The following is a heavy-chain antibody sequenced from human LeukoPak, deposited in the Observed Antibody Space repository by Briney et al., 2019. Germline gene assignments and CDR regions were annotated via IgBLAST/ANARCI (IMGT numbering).Heavy chain of an antibody. CDR3: ARLNSGSYSFDY. J-gene: IGHJ4*02. Sequence: SETLSLTCTVSGGSISSYYWSWIRQPPGKGLEWIGYIYYSGSTNYNPSLKSRVTISVDTSKNQFSLKLSSVTAADTAVYYCARLNSGSYSFDYWVQGTLVTVSS. CDR1: GGSISSYY. CDR2: IYYSGST. V-gene: IGHV4-59*08. D-gene: IGHD1-26*01.